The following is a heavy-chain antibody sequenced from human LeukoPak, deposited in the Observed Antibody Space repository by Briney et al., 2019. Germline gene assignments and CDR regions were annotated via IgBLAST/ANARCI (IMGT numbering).Heavy chain of an antibody. CDR3: ARDRDGYNLDAFYI. CDR1: GGSISVGTYY. D-gene: IGHD5-24*01. Sequence: PSETLSLTCTVSGGSISVGTYYWNWIRQPPGKGLEWIGYIYYSGSTYYHPSLKSRVSISVDTSKNQFSLKLSSVTAADTAVYYCARDRDGYNLDAFYIWGQGTMVTVSS. CDR2: IYYSGST. V-gene: IGHV4-30-4*08. J-gene: IGHJ3*02.